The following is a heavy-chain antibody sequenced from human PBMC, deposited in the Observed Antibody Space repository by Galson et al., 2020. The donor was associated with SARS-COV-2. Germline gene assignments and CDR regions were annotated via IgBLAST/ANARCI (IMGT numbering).Heavy chain of an antibody. CDR1: GFTFGAYA. Sequence: GGSLRLSCATSGFTFGAYAMNWLRQAPGRGLEWLGLIRNKVYRGTTEYATSVKGRFPISRDDSKTIAYLQMNSLKTEDTAVYYCTISCSGGACHALDTFHIWGQGTRVNVAS. CDR2: IRNKVYRGTT. D-gene: IGHD2-21*02. V-gene: IGHV3-49*03. CDR3: TISCSGGACHALDTFHI. J-gene: IGHJ3*02.